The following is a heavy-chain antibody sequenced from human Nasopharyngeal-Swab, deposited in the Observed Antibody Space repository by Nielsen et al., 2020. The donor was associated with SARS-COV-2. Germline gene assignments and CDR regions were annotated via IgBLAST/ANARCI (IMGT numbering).Heavy chain of an antibody. J-gene: IGHJ4*02. CDR3: TKGRADYSNPSFDN. CDR2: ITWNSGV. D-gene: IGHD4-11*01. CDR1: GFPYDDYA. V-gene: IGHV3-9*01. Sequence: LKISCEVSGFPYDDYAMHWVRQAPGKGLEWVSGITWNSGVGYTDSVKGRFTISRDNARNSLYLQMNSLRTEDTALYYCTKGRADYSNPSFDNWGQGTLVTVSS.